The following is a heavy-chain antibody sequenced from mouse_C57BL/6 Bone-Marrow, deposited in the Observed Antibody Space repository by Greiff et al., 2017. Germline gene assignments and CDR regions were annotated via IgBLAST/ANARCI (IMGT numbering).Heavy chain of an antibody. CDR1: GFNIKDDY. CDR2: IDPENGDT. CDR3: TLPSSSYFGY. J-gene: IGHJ2*01. D-gene: IGHD1-1*01. Sequence: EVQLQESGAELVRPGASVKLSCTASGFNIKDDYMHWVKQRPEQGLEWIGWIDPENGDTEYASKFQGKATITADTSSSTAYLQLSSLTSEDTAVYYCTLPSSSYFGYWGQGTTLTVSS. V-gene: IGHV14-4*01.